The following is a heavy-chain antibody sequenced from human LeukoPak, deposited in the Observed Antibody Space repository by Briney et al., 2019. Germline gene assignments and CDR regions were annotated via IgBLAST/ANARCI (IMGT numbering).Heavy chain of an antibody. D-gene: IGHD6-19*01. CDR2: ISGSGGSI. CDR3: AKDQQWPVRCFDY. CDR1: GFTFSSYT. J-gene: IGHJ4*02. V-gene: IGHV3-23*01. Sequence: GGSLRLSCAASGFTFSSYTMTWVRHAPGKGLEWVSAISGSGGSIYYADSVKGRFTISRDNSKNTLYLQMNSLRAEDTAVYYCAKDQQWPVRCFDYWGQGTLVTVSS.